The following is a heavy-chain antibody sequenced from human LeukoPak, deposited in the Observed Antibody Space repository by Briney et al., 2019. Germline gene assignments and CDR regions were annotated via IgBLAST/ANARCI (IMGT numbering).Heavy chain of an antibody. Sequence: SETLSLTCTVSGGSLSTYFWTWIRQPAGKGLEWIGRIYASGGTTHTPSLKSRVTMSVDTSKSQFSLKLSSVTAADTAVYYCARAVYDASGYYIDYWGQGTLVTVSS. CDR3: ARAVYDASGYYIDY. CDR2: IYASGGT. CDR1: GGSLSTYF. D-gene: IGHD3-22*01. J-gene: IGHJ4*02. V-gene: IGHV4-4*07.